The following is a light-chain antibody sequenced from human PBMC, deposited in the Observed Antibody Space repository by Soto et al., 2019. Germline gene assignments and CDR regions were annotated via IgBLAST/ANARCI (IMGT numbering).Light chain of an antibody. CDR3: RQDGSPPLT. Sequence: EIVLTQSPGTLSLSPGERATLSCRASQSVTSSYLAWYQQNPGQAPRLLIYGASSRATGVPDRFSGSGSEKDLTLTVLSLEPEGFARYFCRQDGSPPLTVGGGTKLEIK. J-gene: IGKJ4*01. CDR2: GAS. V-gene: IGKV3-20*01. CDR1: QSVTSSY.